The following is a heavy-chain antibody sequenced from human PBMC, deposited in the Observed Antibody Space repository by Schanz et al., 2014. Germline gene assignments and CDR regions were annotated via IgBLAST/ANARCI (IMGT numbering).Heavy chain of an antibody. V-gene: IGHV3-33*06. D-gene: IGHD6-13*01. CDR2: IWYDGSNK. CDR3: AKSQGSSFDS. CDR1: GFTFSSYG. J-gene: IGHJ4*02. Sequence: VQLVESGGGVVQPGRSLRLSCAASGFTFSSYGMHWVRQAPGKGLEWVAVIWYDGSNKYYADSVKGRFTISRDNSKSTLYLQMSSLRAEDTAVYYCAKSQGSSFDSWGQGTLVTVSS.